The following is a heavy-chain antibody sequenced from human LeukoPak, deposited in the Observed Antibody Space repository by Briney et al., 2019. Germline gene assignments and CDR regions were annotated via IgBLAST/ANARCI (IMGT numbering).Heavy chain of an antibody. CDR2: IYHSGST. J-gene: IGHJ4*02. V-gene: IGHV4-38-2*01. Sequence: SSETLSLTCAVSGYSISSGYYWGWIRQPPGKGLEWIGSIYHSGSTYYNPSLKSRVTISADTSKNQFSLKLSSVTAADTAVYYCARQGPRFGEYYFDYWGQGTLVTVSS. CDR3: ARQGPRFGEYYFDY. D-gene: IGHD3-10*02. CDR1: GYSISSGYY.